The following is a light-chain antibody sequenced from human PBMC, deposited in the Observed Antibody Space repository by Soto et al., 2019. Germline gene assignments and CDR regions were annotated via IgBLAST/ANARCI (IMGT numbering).Light chain of an antibody. Sequence: IVLTQSPGTLSLSPGERANLSCRASQSVRSSLAWYQQKPGQAPRLLIYDASARATDIPARFSGSGSGTEFTLTISSLQSEDFAVYYCQQYDSSGTFGQGTKVDIK. CDR2: DAS. CDR1: QSVRSS. J-gene: IGKJ1*01. CDR3: QQYDSSGT. V-gene: IGKV3-15*01.